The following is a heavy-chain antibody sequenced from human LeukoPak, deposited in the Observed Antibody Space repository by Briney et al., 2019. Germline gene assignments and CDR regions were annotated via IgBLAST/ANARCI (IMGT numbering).Heavy chain of an antibody. CDR2: IYHSGST. Sequence: SETLSLTCAVYGESFSGHYWSWIRQPPGKGLEWIGYIYHSGSTYYNPSLKSRVTISVDRSKNQFSLKLSSVTAADTAVYYCARLMITFGGVIVQGDYWGQGTLVTVSS. D-gene: IGHD3-16*02. V-gene: IGHV4-34*01. CDR1: GESFSGHY. J-gene: IGHJ4*02. CDR3: ARLMITFGGVIVQGDY.